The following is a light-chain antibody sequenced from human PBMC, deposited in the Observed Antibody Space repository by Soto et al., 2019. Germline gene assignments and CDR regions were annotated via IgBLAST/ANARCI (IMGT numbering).Light chain of an antibody. V-gene: IGKV3-20*01. CDR2: AAS. CDR3: QQYGSSSWT. Sequence: EIVLTQSPGTLSLSPGERATLSCRASQSVSSSYLAWYQQKPGQAPRLLIYAASSRATGIPDRFSGSGSGTASTLTISRMEPEEFAVYYCQQYGSSSWTFGQGTTVEIK. J-gene: IGKJ1*01. CDR1: QSVSSSY.